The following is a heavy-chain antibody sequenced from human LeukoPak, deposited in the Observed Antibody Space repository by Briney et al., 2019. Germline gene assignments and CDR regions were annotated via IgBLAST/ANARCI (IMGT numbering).Heavy chain of an antibody. D-gene: IGHD3-10*01. CDR1: GGSISSSSYY. CDR2: MYTSGST. V-gene: IGHV4-61*05. CDR3: ARPGRSGALDI. J-gene: IGHJ3*02. Sequence: SETLSLTCTVSGGSISSSSYYWGWIRQPPGKGLEWIGRMYTSGSTNYNPSLRSRVTMSVDTSKNQFSLKLSSVTAADTAVYYCARPGRSGALDIWGQGTMVTVSS.